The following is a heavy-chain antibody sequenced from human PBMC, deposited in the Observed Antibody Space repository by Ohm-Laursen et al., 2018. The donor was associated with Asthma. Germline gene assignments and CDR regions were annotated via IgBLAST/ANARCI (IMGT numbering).Heavy chain of an antibody. V-gene: IGHV3-30*03. CDR3: AREDYYGSGSCDS. D-gene: IGHD3-10*01. J-gene: IGHJ4*02. CDR2: ISYDGGNK. Sequence: SLRLSCAASGYTFSRYSIHWVRQAPGKGLEWVTAISYDGGNKYYADSVEGRFTISRDNSKNTLYLHMNSLRVEDTAVYYCAREDYYGSGSCDSWGQGTLVTVSS. CDR1: GYTFSRYS.